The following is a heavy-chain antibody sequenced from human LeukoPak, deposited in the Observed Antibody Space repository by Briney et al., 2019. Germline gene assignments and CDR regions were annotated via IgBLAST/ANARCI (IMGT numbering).Heavy chain of an antibody. CDR1: GGSISSGGYY. D-gene: IGHD2-2*02. CDR3: ATAEVVPAAIGGWFDP. Sequence: SETLSLTCTVSGGSISSGGYYWSWIRQHPGKGLEWIGYIYYSGRTYYNPSLKSRVTISVDTSKNQFSLKLSSVTAADTAVYYCATAEVVPAAIGGWFDPWGRGTLVTVSS. CDR2: IYYSGRT. J-gene: IGHJ5*02. V-gene: IGHV4-31*03.